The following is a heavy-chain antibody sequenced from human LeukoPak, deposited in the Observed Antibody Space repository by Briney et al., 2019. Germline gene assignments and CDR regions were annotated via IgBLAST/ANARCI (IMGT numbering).Heavy chain of an antibody. J-gene: IGHJ4*02. D-gene: IGHD1-1*01. V-gene: IGHV3-48*02. CDR1: GFTFNSYS. Sequence: TGGSLRLSCAASGFTFNSYSMNWVRQAPGKGLEWLSYISTSSSPIYYADSVKGRFTISRDNVKNSLYLQMNSLRDEDTAVYYCARDLDWAFDYWGQGILITVSS. CDR3: ARDLDWAFDY. CDR2: ISTSSSPI.